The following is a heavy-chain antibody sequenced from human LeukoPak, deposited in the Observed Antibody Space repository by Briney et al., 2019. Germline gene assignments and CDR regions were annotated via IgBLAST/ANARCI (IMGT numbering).Heavy chain of an antibody. CDR2: ITPSNGFT. Sequence: LKVSSKASVYTFTSYHIHWVRQAPGHGLEGRGIITPSNGFTTPAQKFQGRLTIARDTSTSTVYMQLNRLTAEDTVVYYWARAGGSSGANYYYGLDVWGKGTTVTVSS. CDR3: ARAGGSSGANYYYGLDV. V-gene: IGHV1-46*01. J-gene: IGHJ6*04. D-gene: IGHD6-13*01. CDR1: VYTFTSYH.